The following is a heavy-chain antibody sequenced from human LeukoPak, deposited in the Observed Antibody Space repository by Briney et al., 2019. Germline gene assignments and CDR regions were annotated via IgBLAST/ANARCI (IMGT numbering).Heavy chain of an antibody. D-gene: IGHD3-3*01. J-gene: IGHJ4*02. CDR3: ARQFYYDFWSGSQNYFDY. V-gene: IGHV4-39*01. Sequence: SETLSLTCTVSGGSISSSSYYWGWLRQPPGKGLEWIGSIYYSRSTYYNPSLKSRVTISVDTSKNQFSLKLSSVTAADTAVYYCARQFYYDFWSGSQNYFDYWGQGTLVTVSS. CDR1: GGSISSSSYY. CDR2: IYYSRST.